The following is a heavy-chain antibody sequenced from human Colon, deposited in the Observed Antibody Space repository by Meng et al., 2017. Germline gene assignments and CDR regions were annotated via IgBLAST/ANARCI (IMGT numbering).Heavy chain of an antibody. CDR2: TYGSVNT. CDR3: AKNGAYCLEY. D-gene: IGHD2-8*02. V-gene: IGHV4-4*02. CDR1: GVSINNSNW. Sequence: GQLQGSGLGLVKPLGTLSLSCDVSGVSINNSNWWSWVRQPPGKGLEWIGQTYGSVNTAYNPSLKSRVTISVDKSKNQLSLTLSSVTAADTAVYYCAKNGAYCLEYWGQGILVTVSS. J-gene: IGHJ4*02.